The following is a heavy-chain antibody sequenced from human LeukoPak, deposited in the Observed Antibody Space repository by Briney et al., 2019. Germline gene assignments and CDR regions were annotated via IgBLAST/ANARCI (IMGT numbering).Heavy chain of an antibody. CDR2: IYLGDSDT. D-gene: IGHD2-21*01. Sequence: GESLKISCKGSGYSFTGYWIGWVRQMPGKGLEWMGIIYLGDSDTRYSPSFQGQVTISADKSISTAYLQWSSLKASDTAMYYCAIQGRRGYSRDAFDIWGQGTMVTVSS. CDR3: AIQGRRGYSRDAFDI. V-gene: IGHV5-51*01. J-gene: IGHJ3*02. CDR1: GYSFTGYW.